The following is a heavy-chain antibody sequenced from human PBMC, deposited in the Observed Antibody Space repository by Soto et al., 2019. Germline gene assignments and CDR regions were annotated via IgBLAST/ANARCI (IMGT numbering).Heavy chain of an antibody. CDR2: IHYSGGT. Sequence: SETLSLTCTVSGGSISGGDFYWNWIRQHPGKGLEWIGYIHYSGGTYYNPSLKSRVSMSVDTSKNQFSLKLSSVTAADAAVYYCTRGPPVATIFFDFWGQGNLVTVSS. CDR3: TRGPPVATIFFDF. D-gene: IGHD5-12*01. J-gene: IGHJ4*02. V-gene: IGHV4-31*03. CDR1: GGSISGGDFY.